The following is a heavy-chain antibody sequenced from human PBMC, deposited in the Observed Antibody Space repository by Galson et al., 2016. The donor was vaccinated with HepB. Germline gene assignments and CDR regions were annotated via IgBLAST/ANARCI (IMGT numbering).Heavy chain of an antibody. CDR3: ARDGQGLLLGYYCYYMDV. CDR1: GFTFRDYG. V-gene: IGHV3-33*01. D-gene: IGHD2-21*01. J-gene: IGHJ6*03. CDR2: IWHGGRNK. Sequence: SLRLSCAASGFTFRDYGMHWVRQAPGKGLEWVAVIWHGGRNKYYADSVKGRFTISRDNSQNTLYLQMNSLRAEDTAVYYCARDGQGLLLGYYCYYMDVWGKGTTVSVSS.